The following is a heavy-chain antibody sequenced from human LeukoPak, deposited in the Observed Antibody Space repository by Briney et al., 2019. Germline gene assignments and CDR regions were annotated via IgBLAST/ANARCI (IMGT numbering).Heavy chain of an antibody. V-gene: IGHV1-2*02. CDR2: ITPNSGGT. Sequence: ASVKVSCMASGYTFTGYYMHWVRQAPGQGLEWMGWITPNSGGTNYAQKFQGRVTMTRDTAISTAYMELSRLRSDDTAVYYCAREVFGATMIDYWGQGTLVTVSS. D-gene: IGHD1-26*01. J-gene: IGHJ4*02. CDR3: AREVFGATMIDY. CDR1: GYTFTGYY.